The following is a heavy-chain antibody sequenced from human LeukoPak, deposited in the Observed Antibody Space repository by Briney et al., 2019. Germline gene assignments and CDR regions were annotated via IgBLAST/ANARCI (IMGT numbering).Heavy chain of an antibody. CDR2: ISSSPTTI. CDR1: GFTVSSNY. CDR3: ARGFSSGRGAFDY. Sequence: GGSLRLSCAASGFTVSSNYMNWVRQAPGKGLEWVSYISSSPTTIYYADSVKGRFTISRDNARNSLFLQMNSLRDEDTAVYYCARGFSSGRGAFDYWGQGTLVTVSS. D-gene: IGHD6-19*01. V-gene: IGHV3-48*02. J-gene: IGHJ4*02.